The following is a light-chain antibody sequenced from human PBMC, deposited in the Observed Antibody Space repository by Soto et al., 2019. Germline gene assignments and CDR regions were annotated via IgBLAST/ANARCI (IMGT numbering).Light chain of an antibody. Sequence: DIQMTQSPSSVSASVGDRVTITCRASQGISTRLAWYLHKPGKAPKLLIFGASTLQSGVPSRFSGSGSGTDFTLTISSLQPEDFATYYCQQADSLPYTFGQGTKLEIK. CDR3: QQADSLPYT. CDR2: GAS. V-gene: IGKV1-12*01. J-gene: IGKJ2*01. CDR1: QGISTR.